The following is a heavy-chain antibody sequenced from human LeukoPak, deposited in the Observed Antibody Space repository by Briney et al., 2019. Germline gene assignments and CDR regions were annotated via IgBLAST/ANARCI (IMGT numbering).Heavy chain of an antibody. CDR2: TNTNTGNP. V-gene: IGHV7-4-1*02. CDR1: GYTFTSYA. Sequence: ASVKVSCKASGYTFTSYAMNWVRQAPGQGLEWMGWTNTNTGNPTYAQGFTGRFVFSLDTSVSTAYLQISSLKAEDTAVYYCARVGQRIQLWLPDYYYMDVWGKGTTVTVSS. D-gene: IGHD5-18*01. J-gene: IGHJ6*03. CDR3: ARVGQRIQLWLPDYYYMDV.